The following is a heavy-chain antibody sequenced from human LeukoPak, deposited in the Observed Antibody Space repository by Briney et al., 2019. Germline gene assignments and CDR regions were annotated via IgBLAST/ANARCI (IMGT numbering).Heavy chain of an antibody. Sequence: PGASVKVSCKASGYTFTSYDINWVRQATGQGLEWMGWMNPNSGNTGYAQKFQGRVTITRNTSISTAYMELSSLRSEDTAVYYCARGFRPYYGGNLGDWGQGTLVTVSS. CDR1: GYTFTSYD. D-gene: IGHD4-23*01. J-gene: IGHJ4*02. V-gene: IGHV1-8*03. CDR3: ARGFRPYYGGNLGD. CDR2: MNPNSGNT.